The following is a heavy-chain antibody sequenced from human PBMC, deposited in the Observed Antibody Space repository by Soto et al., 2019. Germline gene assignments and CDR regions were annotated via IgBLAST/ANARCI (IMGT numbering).Heavy chain of an antibody. Sequence: GGSLRLSCAVSGFSFSDLAMHCARGAPGKGLEWVALVAHDGTSKYYAGSVKGRFTISSDKTSNTLFLQMDSLDTEDTAAYYCAKDNRRTEIVAEIDLWGRGTLVTVSS. D-gene: IGHD2-21*01. CDR3: AKDNRRTEIVAEIDL. CDR1: GFSFSDLA. CDR2: VAHDGTSK. V-gene: IGHV3-30-3*01. J-gene: IGHJ5*02.